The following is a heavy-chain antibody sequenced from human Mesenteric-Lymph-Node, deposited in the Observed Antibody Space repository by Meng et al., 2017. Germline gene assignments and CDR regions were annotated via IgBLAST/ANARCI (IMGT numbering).Heavy chain of an antibody. J-gene: IGHJ6*02. CDR2: IIPIFGTA. D-gene: IGHD3-10*01. V-gene: IGHV1-69*06. CDR1: GGTFSSYA. CDR3: ARDRITMVRGVISHYGMDV. Sequence: SVKVSCKASGGTFSSYAISWVRQAPGQGLEWMGGIIPIFGTANYAQKFQGRVTITADKSTSTAYMELSSLRSEDTAVYYCARDRITMVRGVISHYGMDVWGQGTTVTVSS.